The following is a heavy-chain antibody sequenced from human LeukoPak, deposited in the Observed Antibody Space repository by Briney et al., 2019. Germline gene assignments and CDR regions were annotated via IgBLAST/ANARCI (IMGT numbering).Heavy chain of an antibody. Sequence: GGSLRLFCAASGFTFSTYAMSWVRQAPGKGLEWVSAISGSGGSTYYADSVKGRFTISRDNSKNTLYLQMNSLRAEDTAVYYCAMAPYSSSWYGPPSWFDPWGQGTLVTVSS. D-gene: IGHD6-13*01. CDR2: ISGSGGST. CDR1: GFTFSTYA. J-gene: IGHJ5*02. V-gene: IGHV3-23*01. CDR3: AMAPYSSSWYGPPSWFDP.